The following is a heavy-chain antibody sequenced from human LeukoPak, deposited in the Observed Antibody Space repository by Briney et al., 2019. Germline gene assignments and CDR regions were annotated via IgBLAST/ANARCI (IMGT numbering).Heavy chain of an antibody. CDR1: GAAFTKYG. J-gene: IGHJ4*02. Sequence: GGSLRLSCAASGAAFTKYGMMWVRQAAGGGLEYISGISRSGDITHYADSVKGRFTTSRDNVQNTLYLQMNSLRADDTALYYCATEGFYYWGPGTQVTVSS. CDR3: ATEGFYY. V-gene: IGHV3-23*01. CDR2: ISRSGDIT.